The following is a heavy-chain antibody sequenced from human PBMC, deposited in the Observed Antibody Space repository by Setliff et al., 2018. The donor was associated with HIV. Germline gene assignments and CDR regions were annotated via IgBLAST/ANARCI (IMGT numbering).Heavy chain of an antibody. D-gene: IGHD4-17*01. Sequence: PSETLSLTCTVSGGSITAPYNYWSWIRQTPGKGLEWIGSIHQSGSTYYNPSLKSRVTISVDTSENQFSLKLRSVTAAETAVYYCARDRDYGGNSGFDPWGQGTLVTVSS. J-gene: IGHJ5*02. CDR3: ARDRDYGGNSGFDP. CDR2: IHQSGST. CDR1: GGSITAPYNY. V-gene: IGHV4-39*07.